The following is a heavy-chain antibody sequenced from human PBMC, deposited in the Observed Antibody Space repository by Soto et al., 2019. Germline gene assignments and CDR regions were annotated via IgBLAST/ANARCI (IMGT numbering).Heavy chain of an antibody. CDR3: ATGGTSGSPDSYYFDC. D-gene: IGHD2-2*01. Sequence: EVQLVESGGGLVQPGGSLRLSCAASGFTVSSNYMGWVHQAPGKGLEWVSVIYSGGGTYYADSVKGRFTISRDNSQNTLYLPMNNLRGDDTAVYYCATGGTSGSPDSYYFDCWGQGTLVTLSS. V-gene: IGHV3-66*01. CDR2: IYSGGGT. J-gene: IGHJ4*02. CDR1: GFTVSSNY.